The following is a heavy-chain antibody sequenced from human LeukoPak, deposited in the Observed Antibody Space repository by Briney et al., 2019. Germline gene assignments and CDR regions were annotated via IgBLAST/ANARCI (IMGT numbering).Heavy chain of an antibody. J-gene: IGHJ3*02. CDR2: ISSSGSST. D-gene: IGHD3-10*01. Sequence: GGSLRLSCAASGFSFSTSTMNWVRQAPGRGLEWVSSISSSGSSTYYADSVKGRFTISRDNAKNSLYLQINSLRAEDTALYYCARDSYWLGGTIGAFDIWGQGTMVTVSS. CDR1: GFSFSTST. V-gene: IGHV3-21*01. CDR3: ARDSYWLGGTIGAFDI.